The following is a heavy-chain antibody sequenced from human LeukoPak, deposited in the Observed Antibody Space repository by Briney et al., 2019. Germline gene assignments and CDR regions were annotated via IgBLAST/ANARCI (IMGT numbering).Heavy chain of an antibody. CDR3: ARRNSVTQGLDN. Sequence: GGSLRLSCAASGFTFIDHYMDWVRQAPGKALEWIGRIRNKANSYTTEYAASVKGRFTVSRDDSKNSLFLQMNSLEGEDTAVYYCARRNSVTQGLDNWGQGTLVTVSS. CDR1: GFTFIDHY. D-gene: IGHD5/OR15-5a*01. V-gene: IGHV3-72*01. J-gene: IGHJ4*02. CDR2: IRNKANSYTT.